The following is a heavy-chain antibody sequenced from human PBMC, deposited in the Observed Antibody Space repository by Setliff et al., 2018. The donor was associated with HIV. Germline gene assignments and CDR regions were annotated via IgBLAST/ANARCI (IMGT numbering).Heavy chain of an antibody. CDR3: ARDNSDYYGSGSHYWDALVV. CDR1: GDSINSGTYY. Sequence: SETLSLTCTVSGDSINSGTYYWSWIRQPAGKGLEWIGRLHLSGDTNYNPSLKSRVTMSIDTSKNQFSLKLSSVTAADTAVYYCARDNSDYYGSGSHYWDALVVWGTGTPFTVSS. J-gene: IGHJ6*04. D-gene: IGHD3-10*01. CDR2: LHLSGDT. V-gene: IGHV4-61*02.